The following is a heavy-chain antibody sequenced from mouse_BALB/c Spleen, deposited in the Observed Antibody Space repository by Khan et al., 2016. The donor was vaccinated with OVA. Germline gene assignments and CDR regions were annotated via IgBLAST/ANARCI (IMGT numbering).Heavy chain of an antibody. CDR2: INPGSGGT. CDR1: GYAFNNYM. Sequence: QVQLQQSGIELVRPGTSVQVSCKASGYAFNNYMIEWVKQRPGQGLEWIGVINPGSGGTNYYEKFKGKATLTADKSSNTAYMQLSSLTSDDSAVYFCARGGYGSVAYWGQGTLFTVSA. V-gene: IGHV1-54*01. J-gene: IGHJ3*01. CDR3: ARGGYGSVAY. D-gene: IGHD1-1*01.